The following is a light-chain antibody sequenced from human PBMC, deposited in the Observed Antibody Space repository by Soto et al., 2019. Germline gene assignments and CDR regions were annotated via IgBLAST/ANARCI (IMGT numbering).Light chain of an antibody. Sequence: EIVLTQSPATLSLSPGERATLSCRASQGVSSYLAWYQQKPGQAPRLLIYDASNRATGIPARFSGSGSGTEFTLTISSLEPEDFAVYYCQQRSNWHPLTFGGGTKVEIK. CDR2: DAS. CDR1: QGVSSY. V-gene: IGKV3D-11*01. J-gene: IGKJ4*01. CDR3: QQRSNWHPLT.